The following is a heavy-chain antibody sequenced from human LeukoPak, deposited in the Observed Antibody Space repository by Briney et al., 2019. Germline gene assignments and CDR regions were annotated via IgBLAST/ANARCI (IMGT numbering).Heavy chain of an antibody. CDR2: ISYDGSNK. Sequence: PGRSLRLSCAASGFTFSSYAMHWVRQAPGKGLEWVAVISYDGSNKYYADSVKGRFTISRDNSKNTLYLQMNSLNTEDTAVYYCTTDPRHNWNYPSGQGTLVTVSS. CDR1: GFTFSSYA. CDR3: TTDPRHNWNYP. J-gene: IGHJ5*02. D-gene: IGHD1-14*01. V-gene: IGHV3-30-3*01.